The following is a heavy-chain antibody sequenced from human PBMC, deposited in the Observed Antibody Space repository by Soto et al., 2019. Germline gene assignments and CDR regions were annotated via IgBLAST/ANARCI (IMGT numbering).Heavy chain of an antibody. CDR1: GFTFTSSA. D-gene: IGHD6-13*01. V-gene: IGHV1-58*01. CDR3: AAGDGPPGTYYYYYGMDV. Sequence: QMQLVQSGPEVKKPGTSVKVSCKASGFTFTSSAVQWVRQARGQRLEWIGWIVVGSGNTNYAQKFQERVTITRDMSTSTAYMELSSLRSEDTAVYYCAAGDGPPGTYYYYYGMDVWGQGTTVTVSS. J-gene: IGHJ6*02. CDR2: IVVGSGNT.